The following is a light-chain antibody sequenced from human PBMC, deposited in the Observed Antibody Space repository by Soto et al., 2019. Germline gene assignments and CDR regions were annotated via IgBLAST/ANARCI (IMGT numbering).Light chain of an antibody. J-gene: IGLJ2*01. CDR3: SSYTSSNTVV. CDR2: DVS. Sequence: QSALTQPASVSGSPGQSIAISCTGTSSDIGGYNYVSWYQQHPGKAPKLMIYDVSARPSGVSNRFSGSKSDNTASLTISGLQAEDEADYYCSSYTSSNTVVFGGGTTLTVL. V-gene: IGLV2-14*01. CDR1: SSDIGGYNY.